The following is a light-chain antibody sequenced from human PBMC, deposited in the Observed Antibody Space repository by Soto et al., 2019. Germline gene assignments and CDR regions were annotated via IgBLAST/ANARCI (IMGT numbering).Light chain of an antibody. CDR1: QSVLYSSNSRNY. CDR3: HQYYSSPQA. Sequence: DIVVTQSPDSLAVSLGESATINCRSSQSVLYSSNSRNYLAWYQVKPGQPPKLLISLASIRESGVPDRFSVSGPGTDFTPTNTSLQAEDVAVYYCHQYYSSPQAFGGGTKVEIK. CDR2: LAS. V-gene: IGKV4-1*01. J-gene: IGKJ4*01.